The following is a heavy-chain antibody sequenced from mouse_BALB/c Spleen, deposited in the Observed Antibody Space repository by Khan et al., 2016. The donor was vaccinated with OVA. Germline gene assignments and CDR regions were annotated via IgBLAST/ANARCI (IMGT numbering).Heavy chain of an antibody. CDR2: IDPENGNT. CDR3: ARDGYSPWFAY. V-gene: IGHV14-1*02. D-gene: IGHD2-3*01. Sequence: VQLKESGAELVRPGALVNLSCKASGFNIKDYYMLWVKQRPEQGLVWIGRIDPENGNTIYDPKFQGKASITSDTSSNTAYLQLSSLTSEDTAVYYCARDGYSPWFAYWGQGTLVTVSA. CDR1: GFNIKDYY. J-gene: IGHJ3*01.